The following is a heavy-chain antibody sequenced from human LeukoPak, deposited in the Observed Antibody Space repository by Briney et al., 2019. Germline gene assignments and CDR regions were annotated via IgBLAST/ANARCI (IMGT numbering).Heavy chain of an antibody. J-gene: IGHJ4*02. Sequence: GGSLRLSCAASGFTVSSNYMNWVRQAPGKGLEWVSYISSSTIYYADSVKGRFTISRDNAKNSLYLQMNSLRAEDTAVYYCAREFSGSNYGFPFDYWGQGTLVTVSS. CDR1: GFTVSSNY. CDR2: ISSSTI. D-gene: IGHD1-26*01. V-gene: IGHV3-48*01. CDR3: AREFSGSNYGFPFDY.